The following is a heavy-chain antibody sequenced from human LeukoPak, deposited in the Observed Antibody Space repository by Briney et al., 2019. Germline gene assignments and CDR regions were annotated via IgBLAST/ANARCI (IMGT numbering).Heavy chain of an antibody. CDR2: ISSSSSTI. J-gene: IGHJ4*02. Sequence: PGGSLRLSCAASGFTFSSYSMNWVRQAPGKGLEWVSYISSSSSTIYYADSVKGRFTISRDNAKNSLYLQMNSLRAEDTAVYYCARAMITFGGAPFDYWGQGTLVTVSS. D-gene: IGHD3-16*01. V-gene: IGHV3-48*01. CDR1: GFTFSSYS. CDR3: ARAMITFGGAPFDY.